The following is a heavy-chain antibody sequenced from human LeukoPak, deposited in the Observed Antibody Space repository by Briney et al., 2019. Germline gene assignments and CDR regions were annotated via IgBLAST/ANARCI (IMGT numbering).Heavy chain of an antibody. V-gene: IGHV3-15*01. J-gene: IGHJ4*02. CDR2: IKSKTDGGTT. D-gene: IGHD3-10*01. CDR1: GFTFSNAW. CDR3: TRDPTNYMVRGVPSYFDY. Sequence: GGSLRLSCAASGFTFSNAWMSWVREAPGEGLEWVGRIKSKTDGGTTAYAAPVKGRFTISRDDSKNTLYLQMNSLKTEDTAVYYCTRDPTNYMVRGVPSYFDYWGQGTLVTVSS.